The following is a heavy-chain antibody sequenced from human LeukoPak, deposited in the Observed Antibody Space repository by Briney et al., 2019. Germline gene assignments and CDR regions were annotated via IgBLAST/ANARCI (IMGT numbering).Heavy chain of an antibody. CDR2: IYHSGST. D-gene: IGHD3-16*02. CDR3: ARESHEVDYVWGSYPINWFDP. Sequence: PSETVSLTCAVSGYSISSGYYWGWIRQPPGKGVEWIGSIYHSGSTYYNQSLKSRVTISVDTSKNLFSLKVSSVTAADTAVYYCARESHEVDYVWGSYPINWFDPWGQGTLVTVSS. J-gene: IGHJ5*02. V-gene: IGHV4-38-2*02. CDR1: GYSISSGYY.